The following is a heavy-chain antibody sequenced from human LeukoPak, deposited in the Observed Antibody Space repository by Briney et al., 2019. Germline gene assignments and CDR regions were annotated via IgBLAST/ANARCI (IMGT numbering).Heavy chain of an antibody. J-gene: IGHJ4*02. D-gene: IGHD3-3*01. Sequence: PGGSLRLSCAASGFTFSSYAMSWVRQAPGKGLEWVSAISGSGGSTYYADSVKGRFTISRDNSKNTLYLQMNSLRAEDTAVYYCASSYYDFWSGYYFDYWGQGTLVTVSS. V-gene: IGHV3-23*01. CDR3: ASSYYDFWSGYYFDY. CDR1: GFTFSSYA. CDR2: ISGSGGST.